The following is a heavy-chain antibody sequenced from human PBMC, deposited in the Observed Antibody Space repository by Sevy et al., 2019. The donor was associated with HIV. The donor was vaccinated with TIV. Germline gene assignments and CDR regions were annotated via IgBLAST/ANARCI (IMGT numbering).Heavy chain of an antibody. D-gene: IGHD6-19*01. V-gene: IGHV3-11*04. CDR2: ISSSGSTI. CDR1: GFTFSDYN. J-gene: IGHJ4*02. Sequence: GGSLRLSCAASGFTFSDYNMSWIRQAPGKGLEWVSYISSSGSTIYYADSVKGRFTISRDNAKNSLYLQMNSLRAEDTAVYYCAREYSSGWYEGEFGYWGQGTLVTVSS. CDR3: AREYSSGWYEGEFGY.